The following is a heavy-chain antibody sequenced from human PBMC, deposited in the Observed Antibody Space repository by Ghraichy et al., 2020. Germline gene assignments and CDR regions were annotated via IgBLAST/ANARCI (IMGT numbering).Heavy chain of an antibody. CDR3: ARRYYGSGSYLGQ. D-gene: IGHD3-10*01. V-gene: IGHV4-61*01. J-gene: IGHJ4*02. Sequence: SETLSLTCTVSGASVSSGRYYWNWIRQPPGKGLECLGYIYYSGITNYNPSLKSRVTISIDTSMNQFSLKLTSVTAADTAVYYCARRYYGSGSYLGQWGQGTPVTVSA. CDR1: GASVSSGRYY. CDR2: IYYSGIT.